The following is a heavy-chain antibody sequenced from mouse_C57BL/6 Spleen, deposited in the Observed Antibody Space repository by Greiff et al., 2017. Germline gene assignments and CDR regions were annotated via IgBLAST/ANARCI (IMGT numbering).Heavy chain of an antibody. Sequence: VQLQQPGAELVKPGASVKLSCKASGYTFTSYWMQWVKQRPGQGLEWIGEIDPSDSYTNYNQKFKGKATLTVYTSSSTAYMQLSSLTSEDSSLYVCSRSRLGSSYWFAYWGQGTLVTLTA. CDR2: IDPSDSYT. CDR1: GYTFTSYW. V-gene: IGHV1-50*01. CDR3: SRSRLGSSYWFAY. J-gene: IGHJ3*01. D-gene: IGHD3-2*02.